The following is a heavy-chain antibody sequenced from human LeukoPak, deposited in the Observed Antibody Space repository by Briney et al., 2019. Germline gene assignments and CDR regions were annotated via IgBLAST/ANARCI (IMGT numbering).Heavy chain of an antibody. J-gene: IGHJ4*02. D-gene: IGHD3/OR15-3a*01. V-gene: IGHV4-39*01. CDR2: IYYSGNT. Sequence: PSETLSLTCTVSGVSISSSNSYWGWIRQPPGKGLEWIGSIYYSGNTYYNASLKSQVSISIDTSKNQFSLRLTSVTAADTADCARQTGSGLFILPGGQGTLVTVSP. CDR1: GVSISSSNSY. CDR3: ARQTGSGLFILP.